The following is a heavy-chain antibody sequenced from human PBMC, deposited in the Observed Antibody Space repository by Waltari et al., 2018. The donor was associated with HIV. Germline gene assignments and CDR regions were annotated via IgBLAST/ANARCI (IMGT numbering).Heavy chain of an antibody. V-gene: IGHV4-59*01. CDR2: INYNEKT. CDR1: GGSISTYY. CDR3: AREAWGPRALDI. J-gene: IGHJ3*02. D-gene: IGHD3-16*01. Sequence: QVQLQESGPGLVKPSEALSLTCAVSGGSISTYYWTWMRQAPGKGLEWIGYINYNEKTSYNPSLKTRVTISVDKSRNQFFLRLNSMTAADTGVYFCAREAWGPRALDIWGRGTVVTVSS.